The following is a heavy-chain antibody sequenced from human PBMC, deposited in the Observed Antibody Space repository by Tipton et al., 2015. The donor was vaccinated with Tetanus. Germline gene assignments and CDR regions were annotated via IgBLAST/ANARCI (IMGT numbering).Heavy chain of an antibody. CDR1: GGSLSFSY. D-gene: IGHD3-22*01. CDR3: ARFSYDSGGFYSYFDY. Sequence: TLSLTCAFYGGSLSFSYWNLLPHPSGKGVGGVGEISRRGSTNYNPSLKSRVTISVDTSKNQFSLRLTSVTAADTAIYYCARFSYDSGGFYSYFDYWGRGTLVTVSS. V-gene: IGHV4-34*01. J-gene: IGHJ4*02. CDR2: ISRRGST.